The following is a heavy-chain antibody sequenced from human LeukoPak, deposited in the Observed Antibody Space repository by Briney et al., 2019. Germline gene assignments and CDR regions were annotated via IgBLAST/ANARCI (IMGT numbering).Heavy chain of an antibody. Sequence: ASVKVSCKASGDTFISYAISWVRQAPGQGLEWMGGIIPIFGAANYAQKFQGRVTITADESTSTAYMELSSLRSEDTAVYYCARDWAIAAAGRTLYYYYGMDVWGQGTTVTVSS. V-gene: IGHV1-69*13. J-gene: IGHJ6*02. CDR3: ARDWAIAAAGRTLYYYYGMDV. CDR1: GDTFISYA. D-gene: IGHD6-13*01. CDR2: IIPIFGAA.